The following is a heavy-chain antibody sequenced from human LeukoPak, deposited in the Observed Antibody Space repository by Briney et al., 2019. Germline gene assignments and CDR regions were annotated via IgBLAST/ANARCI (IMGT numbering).Heavy chain of an antibody. Sequence: GGSLRLSCAASGFTYSNYDMNWVRQAPGKGLEWVSSISTSGNYKYYAGSVKGRFTISRDNAKNSLYLQMSSLRGEDTAVYYCARASGDIVETATMGSYWGQGTLVTVSS. CDR3: ARASGDIVETATMGSY. CDR1: GFTYSNYD. CDR2: ISTSGNYK. J-gene: IGHJ4*02. D-gene: IGHD5-18*01. V-gene: IGHV3-21*01.